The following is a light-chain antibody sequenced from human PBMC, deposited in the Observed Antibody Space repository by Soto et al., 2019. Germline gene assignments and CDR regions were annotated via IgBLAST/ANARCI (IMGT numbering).Light chain of an antibody. CDR1: QSVSSSH. J-gene: IGKJ1*01. V-gene: IGKV3-20*01. Sequence: EIVLTQSPGTLSLSPGERATLSCRASQSVSSSHLAWYQQKPGQAPRLLIYGASSRATGIPDRFSGSGSGTDFTLTISRLEPEDFAVYYCQQYGSSLVTFGQGTKVEIK. CDR3: QQYGSSLVT. CDR2: GAS.